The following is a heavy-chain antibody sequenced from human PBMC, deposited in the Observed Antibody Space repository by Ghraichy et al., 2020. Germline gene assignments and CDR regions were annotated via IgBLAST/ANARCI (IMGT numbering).Heavy chain of an antibody. CDR3: ARQGRSYGSNWYGPLEF. D-gene: IGHD6-13*01. Sequence: SQTLSLTCTVSGGSINSYYWNWIRQPPGKGLEWIGYIYYSGSTNYNPSLKSRVTISVDTSKNQFSLKLSPVTATDTAVYYCARQGRSYGSNWYGPLEFWGQGTQVTVSS. V-gene: IGHV4-59*08. J-gene: IGHJ4*02. CDR2: IYYSGST. CDR1: GGSINSYY.